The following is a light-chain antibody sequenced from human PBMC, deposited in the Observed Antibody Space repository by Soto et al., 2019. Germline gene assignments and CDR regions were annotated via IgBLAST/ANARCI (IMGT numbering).Light chain of an antibody. J-gene: IGKJ3*01. CDR3: MQSLQTPPT. CDR1: QSLLHKSGYNY. Sequence: DIVMTQSPLSLPVTPGEPASISCRSSQSLLHKSGYNYLDWYLQKPGQPPQLLISLGSNRASGVPDRFSGSGSGTDFTLKISRVEAEDVGVYYCMQSLQTPPTFGPGTKVDIK. V-gene: IGKV2-28*01. CDR2: LGS.